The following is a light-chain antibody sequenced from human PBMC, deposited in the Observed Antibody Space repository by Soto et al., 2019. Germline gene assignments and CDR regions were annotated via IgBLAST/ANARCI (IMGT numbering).Light chain of an antibody. CDR3: QSYDSSLINSV. Sequence: QSVLTQPPSVSGAPGQRVTISCIGSISNIGAGYDVHWYQQFPGTAPKLLIHGNTNRPSGVPDRFSDSKSGTSASLAITGLQAEDEADYYCQSYDSSLINSVFGGGTKLTVL. CDR2: GNT. V-gene: IGLV1-40*01. J-gene: IGLJ3*02. CDR1: ISNIGAGYD.